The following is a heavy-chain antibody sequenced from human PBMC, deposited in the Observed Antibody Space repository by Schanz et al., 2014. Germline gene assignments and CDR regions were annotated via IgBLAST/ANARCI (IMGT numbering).Heavy chain of an antibody. J-gene: IGHJ4*02. Sequence: EVQLVESGGGLVKPGGSLRLSCAASGFTFNNFNMNWVRQAPGKGLEWVSSISSSGSSIYYADSVKGRFTISRDNANNSLFLRMNSLRAEDTAVYYCARKTDSSGTGDYWGQGTLVTVSS. CDR1: GFTFNNFN. D-gene: IGHD6-19*01. V-gene: IGHV3-21*06. CDR3: ARKTDSSGTGDY. CDR2: ISSSGSSI.